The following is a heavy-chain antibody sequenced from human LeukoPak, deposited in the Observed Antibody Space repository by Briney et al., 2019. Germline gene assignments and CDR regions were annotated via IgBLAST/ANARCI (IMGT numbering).Heavy chain of an antibody. J-gene: IGHJ4*02. V-gene: IGHV1-46*01. D-gene: IGHD3-22*01. CDR3: ARRTYYYDSSGYYYGDYFDY. CDR2: INPSGGST. CDR1: GYTFTSYY. Sequence: ASVKVSRKASGYTFTSYYMHWVRQAPGQGLEWMGIINPSGGSTSYAQKFQGRVTMTRDMSTSTVYMELSSLRSEDTAVYYCARRTYYYDSSGYYYGDYFDYWGQGTLVTVSS.